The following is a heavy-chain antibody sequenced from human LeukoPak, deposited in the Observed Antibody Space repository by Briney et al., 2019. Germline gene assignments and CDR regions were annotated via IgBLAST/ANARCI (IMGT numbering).Heavy chain of an antibody. CDR1: GGTFSSYA. V-gene: IGHV1-69*13. CDR3: AREGDVVGATIDS. CDR2: IIPIFGTA. Sequence: SVKVSCKASGGTFSSYAISWVRQAPGQGLEWMGGIIPIFGTANYAQKFQGRVTITADESTSTAYMELSSVTAADTAVYYCAREGDVVGATIDSWGQGTLVTVSS. J-gene: IGHJ4*02. D-gene: IGHD1-26*01.